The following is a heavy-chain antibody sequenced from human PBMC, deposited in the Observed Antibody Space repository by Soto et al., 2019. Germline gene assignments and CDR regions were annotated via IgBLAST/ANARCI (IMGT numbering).Heavy chain of an antibody. D-gene: IGHD6-19*01. J-gene: IGHJ4*02. CDR3: ARHGTSSGWGGLEAYFDY. V-gene: IGHV4-59*08. CDR2: IYYSGST. CDR1: GGSISSYY. Sequence: PSETLSLTCTVSGGSISSYYWSWIRQPPGKGLEWIGYIYYSGSTNYNPSLKSRVTIPVDTSKNQFSLKLSSVTAADTAVYYCARHGTSSGWGGLEAYFDYWGQGTLVTVSS.